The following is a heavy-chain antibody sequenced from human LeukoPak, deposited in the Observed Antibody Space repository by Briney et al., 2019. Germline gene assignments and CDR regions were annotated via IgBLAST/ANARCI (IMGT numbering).Heavy chain of an antibody. CDR3: ARDSPRLWFGELPRYYMDV. J-gene: IGHJ6*03. D-gene: IGHD3-10*01. CDR2: IYTSGST. CDR1: GGSISSYY. Sequence: SETLSLTCTVSGGSISSYYWSWIRQPAGKGLEWIGRIYTSGSTNYNPSLKSRVTMSVDTSKNQFSLKLSSVTAADTAVYYCARDSPRLWFGELPRYYMDVWGKGTTVTVSS. V-gene: IGHV4-4*07.